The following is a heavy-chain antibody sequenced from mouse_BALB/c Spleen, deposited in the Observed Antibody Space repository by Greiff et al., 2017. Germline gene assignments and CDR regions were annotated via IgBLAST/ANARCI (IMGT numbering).Heavy chain of an antibody. Sequence: EVMLVESGGGLVQPGGSLRLSCATSGFTFTDYYMSWVRQPPGKALEWLGFIRNKANGYTTEYSASVKGRFTISRDNSQSILYLQMNTLRAEDSATYYCANYYYGNAMDYWGQGTSVTVSS. CDR2: IRNKANGYTT. CDR3: ANYYYGNAMDY. V-gene: IGHV7-3*02. D-gene: IGHD1-1*01. CDR1: GFTFTDYY. J-gene: IGHJ4*01.